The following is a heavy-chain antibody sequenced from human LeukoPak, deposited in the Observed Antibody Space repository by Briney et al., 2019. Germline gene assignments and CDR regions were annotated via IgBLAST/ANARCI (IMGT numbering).Heavy chain of an antibody. Sequence: GGSLRLSCAASGFTFSSYAMSWVRQASGKGLEWVGRIRSKANSYATAYAASVKGRFTISRDDSKNTAYLQMNSLKIEDTAVYYCTKVGAEFDYWGQGTLVTVSS. D-gene: IGHD1-26*01. J-gene: IGHJ4*02. V-gene: IGHV3-73*01. CDR1: GFTFSSYA. CDR2: IRSKANSYAT. CDR3: TKVGAEFDY.